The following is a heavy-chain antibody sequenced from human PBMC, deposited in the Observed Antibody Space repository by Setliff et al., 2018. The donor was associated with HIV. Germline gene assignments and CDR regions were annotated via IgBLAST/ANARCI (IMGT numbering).Heavy chain of an antibody. J-gene: IGHJ5*02. CDR2: INPNSGGT. CDR3: ARDPFLWEVTPP. CDR1: GYTFTNYY. D-gene: IGHD3-10*01. V-gene: IGHV1-2*02. Sequence: ASAKVSCKASGYTFTNYYLHWVRQAPGQGLEWMGWINPNSGGTNYAQKFQGRVTMTRDTSISTAYMELSRLRYDDTAIYYCARDPFLWEVTPPWGQGTLVTVSS.